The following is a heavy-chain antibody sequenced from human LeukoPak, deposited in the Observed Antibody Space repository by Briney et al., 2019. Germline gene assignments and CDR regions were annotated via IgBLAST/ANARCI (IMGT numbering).Heavy chain of an antibody. Sequence: ASVKVSCKASGYTFTGYYMHWVRQAPGQGLEWMGWINPNSGGTNYAQKFQGRVTMTRDTSISTAYMELSRLRSDDTAVYYRARATLYGANNDYWGQGTLVTVSS. CDR3: ARATLYGANNDY. D-gene: IGHD3-16*02. J-gene: IGHJ4*02. CDR1: GYTFTGYY. CDR2: INPNSGGT. V-gene: IGHV1-2*02.